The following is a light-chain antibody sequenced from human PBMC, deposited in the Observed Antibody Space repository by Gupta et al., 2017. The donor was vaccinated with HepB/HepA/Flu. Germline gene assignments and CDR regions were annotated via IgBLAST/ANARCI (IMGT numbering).Light chain of an antibody. V-gene: IGLV1-51*01. CDR2: ESN. J-gene: IGLJ1*01. CDR1: SSNIGNNY. Sequence: QSVLTQPPSASAAAGQKVTISCSGSSSNIGNNYVSWYQQLPGTAPKLLIYESNKRPAEIPDRFSASKSGTSATLGITGLQTGDEADYYCGTCDNILRGGVFGTGTKVTVL. CDR3: GTCDNILRGGV.